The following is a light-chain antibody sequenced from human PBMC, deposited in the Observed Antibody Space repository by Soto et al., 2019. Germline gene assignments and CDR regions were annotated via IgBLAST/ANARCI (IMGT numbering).Light chain of an antibody. J-gene: IGLJ3*02. CDR1: NLGSKS. Sequence: SYELTQPPSVSVAPGQAASITCGGNNLGSKSVHWYQQKPGQAPLLVVYDDSDRPSGIPERFSGSNSGNTATLTVSRVEAGDEADFYCQVWDSSSDHVVFGGGTQLTVL. CDR2: DDS. V-gene: IGLV3-21*02. CDR3: QVWDSSSDHVV.